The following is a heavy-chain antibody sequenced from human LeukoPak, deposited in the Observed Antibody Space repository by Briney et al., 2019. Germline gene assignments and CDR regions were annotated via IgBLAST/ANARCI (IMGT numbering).Heavy chain of an antibody. V-gene: IGHV1-8*01. CDR2: MNPNSGNT. Sequence: GASVKVSCKASGYTFTSYDINWVRQATGQGLEWMGWMNPNSGNTGYAQKFQGRVTMTRNTPISTAYMELSSLRSEDTAVYYCARGRREKRLWFGELFPYYMDVWGKGTTVTISS. D-gene: IGHD3-10*01. J-gene: IGHJ6*03. CDR1: GYTFTSYD. CDR3: ARGRREKRLWFGELFPYYMDV.